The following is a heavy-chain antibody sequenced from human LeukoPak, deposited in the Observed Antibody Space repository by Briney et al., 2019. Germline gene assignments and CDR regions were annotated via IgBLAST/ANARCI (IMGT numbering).Heavy chain of an antibody. D-gene: IGHD2-21*02. Sequence: ASVKVSCKASGYTFTGYYMHWVRQAPGQGLEWMRRINPNSGGTNYAQKFQGRVTMTRDTSISTAYMELSRLRSDDTTVYYCATLVVTAPYFDYWGQGTLVTVSS. V-gene: IGHV1-2*06. J-gene: IGHJ4*02. CDR1: GYTFTGYY. CDR2: INPNSGGT. CDR3: ATLVVTAPYFDY.